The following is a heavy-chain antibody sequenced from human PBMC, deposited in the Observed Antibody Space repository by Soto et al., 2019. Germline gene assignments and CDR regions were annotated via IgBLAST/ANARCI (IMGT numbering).Heavy chain of an antibody. J-gene: IGHJ4*02. D-gene: IGHD6-13*01. CDR3: ARDPYSSREEKTGY. V-gene: IGHV1-69*04. Sequence: GASVKVSCKASGGTFSSYTISCVRQAPGQGLEWMGRIIPILGIANYAQKFQGRVTITADKSTSTAYMELSSLRSEDTAVYYCARDPYSSREEKTGYWGQGTLVTVSS. CDR1: GGTFSSYT. CDR2: IIPILGIA.